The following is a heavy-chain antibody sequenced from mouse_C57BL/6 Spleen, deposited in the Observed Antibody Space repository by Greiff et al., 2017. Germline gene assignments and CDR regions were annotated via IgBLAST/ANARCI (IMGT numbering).Heavy chain of an antibody. J-gene: IGHJ4*01. CDR3: TNYAMDY. CDR2: IRVKSDNYAT. Sequence: DVQLQESGGGLVQPGGSMKLSCVASGFTFSNYWMNWVRQSPEKGLEWVAQIRVKSDNYATQYAESVKGRFTISRDESKSSVYLQMNNLRAEDTGIYYCTNYAMDYWGQGTSVTVSS. V-gene: IGHV6-3*01. CDR1: GFTFSNYW.